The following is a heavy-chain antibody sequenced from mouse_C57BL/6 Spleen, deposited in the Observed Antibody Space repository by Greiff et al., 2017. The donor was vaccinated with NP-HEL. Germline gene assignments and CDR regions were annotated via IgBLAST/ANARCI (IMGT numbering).Heavy chain of an antibody. CDR3: ARHYGSSSAWFAY. J-gene: IGHJ3*01. CDR2: IWSGGST. V-gene: IGHV2-2*01. Sequence: QVQLQQSGPGLVQPSQSLSITCTVSGFSLTSYGVHWVRQSPGKGLEWLGVIWSGGSTDYNAAFISRLSISKDNSKSQVFFKMNSLQADDTAIYYCARHYGSSSAWFAYWGQGTLVTVSA. D-gene: IGHD1-1*01. CDR1: GFSLTSYG.